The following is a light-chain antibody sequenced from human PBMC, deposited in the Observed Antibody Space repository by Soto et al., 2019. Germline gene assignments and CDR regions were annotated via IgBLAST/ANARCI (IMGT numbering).Light chain of an antibody. CDR1: QSVSSS. Sequence: EIVMTQSPATLSVSPGDRATLSCRASQSVSSSLAWYQQIPGQAPRLLIYDASTRATGIPARFGGSGSGTEFTITISSLQSEDFAVYYCQQYNNWPPRTFGGGTKVELK. V-gene: IGKV3-15*01. J-gene: IGKJ4*01. CDR3: QQYNNWPPRT. CDR2: DAS.